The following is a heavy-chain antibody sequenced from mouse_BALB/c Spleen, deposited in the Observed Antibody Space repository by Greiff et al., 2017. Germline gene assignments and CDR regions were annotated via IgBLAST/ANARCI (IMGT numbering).Heavy chain of an antibody. J-gene: IGHJ4*01. D-gene: IGHD2-1*01. V-gene: IGHV5-6*02. Sequence: DVMLVESGGDLVKPGGSLKLSCAASGFTFSSYGMSWVRQTPDKRLEWVATISSGGSYTYYPDSVKGRFTISRDNAKNTLYLQMSSLKSEDTAMYYCADGNAMDYWGQGTSVTVSS. CDR2: ISSGGSYT. CDR1: GFTFSSYG. CDR3: ADGNAMDY.